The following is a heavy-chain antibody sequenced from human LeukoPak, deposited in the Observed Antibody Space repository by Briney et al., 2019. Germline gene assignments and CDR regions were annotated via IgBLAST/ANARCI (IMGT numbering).Heavy chain of an antibody. CDR2: INSVGSEG. CDR1: GFTFSGFW. CDR3: ARSSYSSSSSV. D-gene: IGHD6-6*01. V-gene: IGHV3-7*03. Sequence: GGSLRLSCAVSGFTFSGFWMSWSRQAPGKGLEWVASINSVGSEGYYADVVKGRFTISRDNAKNSLYLQINSLRAEDTAVYYCARSSYSSSSSVWGQGTMVTVSS. J-gene: IGHJ3*01.